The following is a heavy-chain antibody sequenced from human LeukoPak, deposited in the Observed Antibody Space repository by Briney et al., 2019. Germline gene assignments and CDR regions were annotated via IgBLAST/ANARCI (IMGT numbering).Heavy chain of an antibody. D-gene: IGHD6-13*01. V-gene: IGHV3-23*01. CDR3: AKAYGYSSSWTSNYYFYGLDV. CDR2: ITDSDSGT. CDR1: GFTFRSYA. Sequence: PGGSLRLSCAASGFTFRSYAMGWVRQAPGKGLEWVSAITDSDSGTYYADSVKGRFTISRDNSKNTLYLQMNSLRAEDTAVYYCAKAYGYSSSWTSNYYFYGLDVWGQGTTVTVSS. J-gene: IGHJ6*02.